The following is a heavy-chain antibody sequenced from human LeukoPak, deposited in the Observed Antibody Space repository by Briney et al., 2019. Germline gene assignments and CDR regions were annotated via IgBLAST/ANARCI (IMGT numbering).Heavy chain of an antibody. CDR3: ATQLVVNDAFDI. Sequence: GGSLRLSCAASGFTFSSYAMSWVRQAPGKGLEWVSAISGSGGSTYYADSVKGRFTISRDNAKNSLYLQMNSLRAEDTALYYCATQLVVNDAFDIWGQGTMVTVSS. CDR2: ISGSGGST. J-gene: IGHJ3*02. D-gene: IGHD3-22*01. V-gene: IGHV3-23*01. CDR1: GFTFSSYA.